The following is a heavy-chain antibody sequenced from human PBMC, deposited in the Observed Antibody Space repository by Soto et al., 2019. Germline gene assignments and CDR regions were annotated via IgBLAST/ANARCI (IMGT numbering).Heavy chain of an antibody. Sequence: PGGSLRLSCAASGFTFSSYGMHWVRQAPGKGLEWVAVIWYDGSNKYYADSVKGRFTISRDNSKNTLYLQMNSLRAEDTAVYYCAKDVESGWYEAFDYWGPGTLVTVSS. J-gene: IGHJ4*02. CDR1: GFTFSSYG. V-gene: IGHV3-33*06. D-gene: IGHD6-19*01. CDR3: AKDVESGWYEAFDY. CDR2: IWYDGSNK.